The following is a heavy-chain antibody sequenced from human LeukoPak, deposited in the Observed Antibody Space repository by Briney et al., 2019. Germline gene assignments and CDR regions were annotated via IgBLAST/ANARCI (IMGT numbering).Heavy chain of an antibody. CDR2: ISPGGNTI. V-gene: IGHV3-11*01. CDR3: AAGRDIAVAGPGGYFDY. J-gene: IGHJ4*02. Sequence: GASLRLSCTASGFTFSDYHMNWIRQAPGKGLEWVSYISPGGNTIYFADSVNGRFTLSRDSARNSLSLQMNSLTAEDTAVYYCAAGRDIAVAGPGGYFDYWGRGTLVTVSS. D-gene: IGHD6-19*01. CDR1: GFTFSDYH.